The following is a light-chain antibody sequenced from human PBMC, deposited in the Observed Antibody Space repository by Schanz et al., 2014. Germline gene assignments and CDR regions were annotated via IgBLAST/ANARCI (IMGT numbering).Light chain of an antibody. CDR3: HQYNELPPLT. V-gene: IGKV3-15*01. CDR2: GAS. J-gene: IGKJ4*01. CDR1: QSVRSN. Sequence: EIVMTQSPATLSVSPGERATLSCRASQSVRSNLAWYQQKPGQAPRLLIYGASTRATGIPARFSGSGSGTEFTLTISSLQSEDIGVYFCHQYNELPPLTFGGGTKVGIK.